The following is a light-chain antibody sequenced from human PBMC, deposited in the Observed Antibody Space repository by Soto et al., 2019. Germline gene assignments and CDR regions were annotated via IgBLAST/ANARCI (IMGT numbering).Light chain of an antibody. CDR2: EVT. J-gene: IGLJ2*01. CDR1: SSDIGGYNY. CDR3: SSYAGTNNFKV. V-gene: IGLV2-8*01. Sequence: HSALTQPPSASGSPGQSVTISCTGTSSDIGGYNYVSWYQQHPGKAPKLMIYEVTKRPSGVPDRFSGSKSGNTASLTVSGRQAEDEAAYYCSSYAGTNNFKVFGGGTKLTV.